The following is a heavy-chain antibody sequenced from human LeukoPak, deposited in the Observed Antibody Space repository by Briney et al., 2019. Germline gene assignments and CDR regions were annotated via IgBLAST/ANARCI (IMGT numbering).Heavy chain of an antibody. J-gene: IGHJ4*02. D-gene: IGHD2-2*01. CDR3: ASPLEYCSSTNCYGDY. CDR1: GGSISSSSYY. CDR2: IYYSGST. Sequence: SETLSLTCTVSGGSISSSSYYWGWIRQPPGKGLEWIGSIYYSGSTYYNPSLKSRVTISVDTSKNQFSLKLSSVTATDTAVYYCASPLEYCSSTNCYGDYWGQGTLVTVSS. V-gene: IGHV4-39*01.